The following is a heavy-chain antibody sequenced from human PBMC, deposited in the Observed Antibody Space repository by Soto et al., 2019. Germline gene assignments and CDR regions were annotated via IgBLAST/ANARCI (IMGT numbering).Heavy chain of an antibody. CDR3: ARDLNDGPFDY. CDR2: ISSSSSTI. V-gene: IGHV3-48*01. J-gene: IGHJ4*02. Sequence: EVQLVESGGGLVQPGGSLRLSCAASGFTFSSYSMNWVRQAPGKGLEWVSYISSSSSTIYYADSVKGRFTISRDNAKNSLYLHMNRLRAEDTAVYCWARDLNDGPFDYWGQGTLVTVSS. D-gene: IGHD1-1*01. CDR1: GFTFSSYS.